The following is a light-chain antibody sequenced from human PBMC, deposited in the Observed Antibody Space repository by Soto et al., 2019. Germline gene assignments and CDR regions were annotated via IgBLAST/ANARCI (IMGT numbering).Light chain of an antibody. Sequence: DIQMTQSRSTLCASVGDRVTITCRASRSINRWLAWYQQKPGKAPKLIISDASNLENGVPSRFSGSGSGTEFTLTISSLQSDDFATYYCQQYSAYWTFGQRTK. V-gene: IGKV1-5*01. CDR1: RSINRW. CDR2: DAS. CDR3: QQYSAYWT. J-gene: IGKJ1*01.